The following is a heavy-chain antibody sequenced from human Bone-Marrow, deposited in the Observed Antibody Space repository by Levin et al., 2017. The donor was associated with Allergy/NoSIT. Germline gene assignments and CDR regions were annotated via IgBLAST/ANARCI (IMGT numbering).Heavy chain of an antibody. CDR2: INSDGSTT. J-gene: IGHJ6*02. V-gene: IGHV3-74*01. Sequence: LSLTCAASGLTFSGYWMHWVRQAPGKGLVWVSRINSDGSTTNYADSVKGRFTISRDNAKNTLYLQMNSLRAEDTALYYCARGLKGYYGTDVWGQGTAVTVSS. CDR3: ARGLKGYYGTDV. CDR1: GLTFSGYW.